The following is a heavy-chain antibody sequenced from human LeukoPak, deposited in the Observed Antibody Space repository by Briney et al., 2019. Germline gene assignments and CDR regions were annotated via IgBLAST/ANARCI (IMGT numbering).Heavy chain of an antibody. V-gene: IGHV1-2*02. CDR1: GYTFTGYY. Sequence: GASVKVSCKASGYTFTGYYMHWVRQAPGQGLEWMGWINPNSGGTNYAQKFQGRVTMTRDTSISTAYMELTRLRSDDTAVYFCARVKDWGQLTLDYWGQGTLVTVSS. D-gene: IGHD7-27*01. CDR2: INPNSGGT. CDR3: ARVKDWGQLTLDY. J-gene: IGHJ4*01.